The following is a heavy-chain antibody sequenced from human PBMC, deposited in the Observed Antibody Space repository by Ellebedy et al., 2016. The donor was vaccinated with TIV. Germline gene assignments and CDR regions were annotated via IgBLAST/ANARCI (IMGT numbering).Heavy chain of an antibody. J-gene: IGHJ4*02. CDR1: GFIFRNFA. CDR2: ITGDDETT. Sequence: PGGSLRLSCTASGFIFRNFAMSGGRQATGKGMEWVSIITGDDETTFYAESVQGRFSISRDNSKNTLYLQMSSLRAEDTAVYYCVRLGDNSGYFDYWGQGTLVTVSS. CDR3: VRLGDNSGYFDY. V-gene: IGHV3-23*01. D-gene: IGHD3-22*01.